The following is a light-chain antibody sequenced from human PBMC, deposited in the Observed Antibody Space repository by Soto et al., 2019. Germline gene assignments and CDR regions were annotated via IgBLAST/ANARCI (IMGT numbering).Light chain of an antibody. CDR2: VAS. CDR3: KQYGSSSWT. CDR1: QSVRSSY. J-gene: IGKJ1*01. V-gene: IGKV3-20*01. Sequence: EIVLTQSPGTLSLSPGERATLSCRSSQSVRSSYLAWYQQKPGQAPRLLIYVASSRATGIPDRFSGSGSETVFPLTISILEPEDFAVYYCKQYGSSSWTFVQGTKVEIK.